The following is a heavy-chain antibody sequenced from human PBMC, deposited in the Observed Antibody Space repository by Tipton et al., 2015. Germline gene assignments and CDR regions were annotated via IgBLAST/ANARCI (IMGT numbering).Heavy chain of an antibody. V-gene: IGHV4-61*05. CDR1: GGSISSSSYY. CDR3: ARGDRNIYGVYFYYYGMDV. Sequence: TLSLTCTVSGGSISSSSYYWGWIRQPPGKGLEWIAFIYYSGSTNHNPSLKSRVTISVDTSKNQVSLNLSSVTAADTAVYYCARGDRNIYGVYFYYYGMDVWGQGTTVTVSS. J-gene: IGHJ6*02. D-gene: IGHD5-18*01. CDR2: IYYSGST.